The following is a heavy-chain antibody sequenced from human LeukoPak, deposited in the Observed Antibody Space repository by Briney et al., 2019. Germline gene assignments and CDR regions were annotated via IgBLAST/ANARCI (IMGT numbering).Heavy chain of an antibody. CDR2: IKQEGGEI. Sequence: PGGSLRLSCAASGFSFRNYWMSWVRQVPGKGLEWVANIKQEGGEIYYVDSVKGRFTISRDNAKNSLFLQMNSLRVEDTAIYYCARDKIVGATNFDYWGQETLVTVSS. CDR3: ARDKIVGATNFDY. V-gene: IGHV3-7*03. J-gene: IGHJ4*02. CDR1: GFSFRNYW. D-gene: IGHD1-26*01.